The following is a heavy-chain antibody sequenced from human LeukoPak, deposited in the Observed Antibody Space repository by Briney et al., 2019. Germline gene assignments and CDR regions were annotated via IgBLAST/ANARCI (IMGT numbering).Heavy chain of an antibody. D-gene: IGHD2-15*01. J-gene: IGHJ4*02. Sequence: SVKVSCKASGGTFSSYAISWVRQAPGQGLEWMGGIIPIFGTANYAQKFQGRVTITADESTSTAYRELSSLRSEDTAVYYCARGYCSGGSCYHPNDYWGQGTLVTVSS. CDR3: ARGYCSGGSCYHPNDY. V-gene: IGHV1-69*13. CDR2: IIPIFGTA. CDR1: GGTFSSYA.